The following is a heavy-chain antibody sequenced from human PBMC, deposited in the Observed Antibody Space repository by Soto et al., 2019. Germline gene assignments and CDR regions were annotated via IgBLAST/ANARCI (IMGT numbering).Heavy chain of an antibody. D-gene: IGHD1-26*01. CDR2: ISYDGSNK. CDR3: ASQQFPGANGDY. Sequence: PGGSLRLSCAASGFTFSSYGMHWVRQAPGKGLEWVAVISYDGSNKYYADSVKGRFTISRDNSKNTLYLQMNSLRAEDTAVYYCASQQFPGANGDYWGQGTLVTVYS. V-gene: IGHV3-30*03. J-gene: IGHJ4*02. CDR1: GFTFSSYG.